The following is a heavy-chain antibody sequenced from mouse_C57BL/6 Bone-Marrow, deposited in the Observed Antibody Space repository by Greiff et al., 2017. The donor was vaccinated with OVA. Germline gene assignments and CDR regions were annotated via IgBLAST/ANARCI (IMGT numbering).Heavy chain of an antibody. J-gene: IGHJ3*01. D-gene: IGHD2-3*01. CDR3: AISIYDGFPPWFAY. CDR1: GYTFTSYW. V-gene: IGHV1-59*01. Sequence: VQLQQPGAELVRPGTSVKLSCKASGYTFTSYWMHWVKQRPGQGLEWIGVIDPSDSYTNYNQKFKGKATLTVDTSSSTAYMQLSSLTSEDSAVYYCAISIYDGFPPWFAYWGQGTLVTVSA. CDR2: IDPSDSYT.